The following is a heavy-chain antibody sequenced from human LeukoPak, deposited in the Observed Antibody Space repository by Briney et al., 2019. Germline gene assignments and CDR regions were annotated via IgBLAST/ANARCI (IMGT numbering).Heavy chain of an antibody. CDR1: GFTFTSYW. J-gene: IGHJ4*02. V-gene: IGHV3-74*01. CDR2: INIDGRTR. D-gene: IGHD1-20*01. Sequence: GGSRRLSCAASGFTFTSYWMHWVRQVPGKGLVWVSRINIDGRTRNYADSVRGRFTISRENAKNTLYLQMNSLREEDTAVYYCAGVLSGTTGKGYWGQGTLVTVSS. CDR3: AGVLSGTTGKGY.